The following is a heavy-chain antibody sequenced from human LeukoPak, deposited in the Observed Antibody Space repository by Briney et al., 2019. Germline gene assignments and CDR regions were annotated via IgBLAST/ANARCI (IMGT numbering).Heavy chain of an antibody. D-gene: IGHD5-18*01. CDR3: ARHGGQLWLLFDP. CDR2: IYYSGST. Sequence: SETLSLTCTVSGGSISSSSYYWGWIRQPPGKGLEWIGSIYYSGSTYYNPSLKSRVTISVDTSKNQFSLKLSSVTAADTAAYYCARHGGQLWLLFDPWGQGTLVTVSS. J-gene: IGHJ5*02. CDR1: GGSISSSSYY. V-gene: IGHV4-39*01.